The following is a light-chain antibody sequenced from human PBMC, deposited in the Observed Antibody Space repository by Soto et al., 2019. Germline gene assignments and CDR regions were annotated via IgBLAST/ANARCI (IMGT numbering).Light chain of an antibody. CDR1: NIGSKS. Sequence: SHALTQPPSVSVAPGQTAMITCGGNNIGSKSVHWYQQKPGQAPVLVVYDDRARPSGIPERFSGSNSGNTANLTISRVEAGDEADYYCQLWYSTSHNEVFGTGNKVTVL. V-gene: IGLV3-21*02. CDR3: QLWYSTSHNEV. J-gene: IGLJ1*01. CDR2: DDR.